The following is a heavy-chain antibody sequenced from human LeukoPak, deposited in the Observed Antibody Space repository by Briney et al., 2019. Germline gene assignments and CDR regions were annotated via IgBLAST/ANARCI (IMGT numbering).Heavy chain of an antibody. Sequence: GGSLRLSCAASGFTFSDYYMSWIRQAPGKGLEWVSYISSSGSTIYYADSVKSRFTISRDNAKNSLYLQMNSLRAEDTAVYYCARELSSSRLNWFDPWGQGTLVTVSS. CDR2: ISSSGSTI. CDR3: ARELSSSRLNWFDP. J-gene: IGHJ5*02. D-gene: IGHD6-13*01. CDR1: GFTFSDYY. V-gene: IGHV3-11*01.